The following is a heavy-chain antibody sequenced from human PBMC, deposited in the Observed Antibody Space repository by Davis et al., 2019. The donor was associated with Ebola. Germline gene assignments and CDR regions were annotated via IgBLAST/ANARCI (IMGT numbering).Heavy chain of an antibody. Sequence: GESLKISCATSGFTVSSNYMSWVRQAPGKGLEWVSVIYSGGSAYYADSVKGRFTISRDKSKNTLYLQMNSLRAEDTAVYYCARARNGDYHYWGQGTLVTVSS. D-gene: IGHD4-17*01. V-gene: IGHV3-53*01. CDR3: ARARNGDYHY. CDR1: GFTVSSNY. J-gene: IGHJ4*02. CDR2: IYSGGSA.